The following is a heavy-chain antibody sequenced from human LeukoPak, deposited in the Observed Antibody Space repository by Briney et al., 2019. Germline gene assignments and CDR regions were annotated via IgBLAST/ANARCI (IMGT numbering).Heavy chain of an antibody. J-gene: IGHJ4*02. V-gene: IGHV4-34*01. CDR3: AREGGAVAGTGY. CDR2: INHSGST. Sequence: KTSETLSLTCAVYGGSFSGYYWSWIRQPPGKGLEWIGEINHSGSTNYNPSLKSRVTISVDTSKNQFSLKLSSVTAADTAVYYCAREGGAVAGTGYWGQGTLVTVSS. CDR1: GGSFSGYY. D-gene: IGHD6-19*01.